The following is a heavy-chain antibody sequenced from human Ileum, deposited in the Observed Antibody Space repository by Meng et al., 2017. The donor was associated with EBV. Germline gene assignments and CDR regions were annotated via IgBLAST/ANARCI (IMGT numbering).Heavy chain of an antibody. CDR2: IYRSGST. V-gene: IGHV4-39*07. CDR3: ARDPAYPRGLFDS. D-gene: IGHD3-10*01. J-gene: IGHJ4*02. Sequence: SGPGLVNRSETPSPTCTVSVDSISNRGYYWYCIRQSPGKGLEWIASIYRSGSTYYDPSLKSRVTISLDTSKNQFSLKLSSVTAADTAVYYCARDPAYPRGLFDSWGQGTLVTVSS. CDR1: VDSISNRGYY.